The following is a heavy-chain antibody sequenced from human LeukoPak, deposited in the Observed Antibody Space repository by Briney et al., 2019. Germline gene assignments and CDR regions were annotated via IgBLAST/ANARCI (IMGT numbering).Heavy chain of an antibody. D-gene: IGHD2-15*01. CDR3: AKVWAMEYCTGGSCYGVHY. CDR2: IRYDGSNK. J-gene: IGHJ4*02. CDR1: GFTFSSYG. V-gene: IGHV3-30*02. Sequence: GGSLRLSCAASGFTFSSYGMHWVRQAPGKGLEWVAFIRYDGSNKYYADSVKGRFTVSRDNSKNTLYLQMNGLRAEDTAVYYCAKVWAMEYCTGGSCYGVHYWGQGTLVTVSS.